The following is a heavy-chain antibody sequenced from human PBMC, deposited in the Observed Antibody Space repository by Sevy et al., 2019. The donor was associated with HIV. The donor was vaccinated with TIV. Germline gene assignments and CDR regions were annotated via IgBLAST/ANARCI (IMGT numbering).Heavy chain of an antibody. Sequence: GGSLRLSCAASGFAFSSYAMSWVCQAPGNGLEWVSAISGSGGSTYYADSVKGRFTISRDNSKNTLYLQMNSLRAEDTAVYYCAKGPGVLWFGESDDYWGQGTLVTVSS. CDR1: GFAFSSYA. V-gene: IGHV3-23*01. CDR3: AKGPGVLWFGESDDY. J-gene: IGHJ4*02. D-gene: IGHD3-10*01. CDR2: ISGSGGST.